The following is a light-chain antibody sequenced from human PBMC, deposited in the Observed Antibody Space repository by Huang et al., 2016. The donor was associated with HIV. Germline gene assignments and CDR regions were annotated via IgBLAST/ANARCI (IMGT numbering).Light chain of an antibody. CDR3: QQLTTYPIT. CDR1: HDITTF. CDR2: SAS. J-gene: IGKJ5*01. V-gene: IGKV1-9*01. Sequence: IQLTQSPPSLSASVGDSVTFTCRATHDITTFLAWYQQKPGKAPQLLISSASTLQSGVPSRFRGSGSGTDFTLTISSLQPEDIATYYRQQLTTYPITFGPGTRLEI.